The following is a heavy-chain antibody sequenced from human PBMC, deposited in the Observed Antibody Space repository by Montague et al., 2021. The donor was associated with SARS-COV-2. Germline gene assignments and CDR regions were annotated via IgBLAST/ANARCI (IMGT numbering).Heavy chain of an antibody. CDR3: ARGRTVTTFYYYYYGKDV. D-gene: IGHD4-17*01. J-gene: IGHJ6*02. CDR2: INHSGST. Sequence: SETLSLTCAVYGGSFSGYYWSWIRQPPGKGLEWIAEINHSGSTNYNPSLKSRVTISVDTSKNQFSLKLSSVTAADTAVYYCARGRTVTTFYYYYYGKDVWGQGTTVTVSS. CDR1: GGSFSGYY. V-gene: IGHV4-34*01.